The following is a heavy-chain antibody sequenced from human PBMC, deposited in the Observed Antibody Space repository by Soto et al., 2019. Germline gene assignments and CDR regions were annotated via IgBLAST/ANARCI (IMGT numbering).Heavy chain of an antibody. Sequence: QDQLVQSGAEVKKPGASVKVSCKSSGYTFSSYGISWVRQAPGQGLEWMGWISPYNGNTNYPQKVQGRVTMPADTSTSTGYMELRSLSSDDTAVYYCARRRAGGYFDYWGQGTLVTVSS. CDR3: ARRRAGGYFDY. D-gene: IGHD3-10*01. J-gene: IGHJ4*02. CDR1: GYTFSSYG. CDR2: ISPYNGNT. V-gene: IGHV1-18*01.